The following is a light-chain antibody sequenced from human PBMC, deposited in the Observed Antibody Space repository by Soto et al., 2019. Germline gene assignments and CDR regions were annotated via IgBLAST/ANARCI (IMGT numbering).Light chain of an antibody. V-gene: IGLV1-40*01. CDR3: QSSDSSLRGWV. CDR2: GNS. J-gene: IGLJ3*02. Sequence: QAVVTQPPSVSGAPGQRVTISCTESSSNIGAGYDVHWYQQLPGTAPKLLIYGNSNRPSGVPDRFSGSKSGTSASLAITGLQAEDEADYYCQSSDSSLRGWVFGGGTKLTVL. CDR1: SSNIGAGYD.